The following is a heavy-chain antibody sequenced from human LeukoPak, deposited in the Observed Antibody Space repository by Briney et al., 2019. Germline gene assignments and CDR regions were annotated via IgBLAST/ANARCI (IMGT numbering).Heavy chain of an antibody. CDR1: GYTLTELS. D-gene: IGHD3-9*01. V-gene: IGHV1-24*01. Sequence: GASVKVSCKVSGYTLTELSMHWVRQAPGKGLEWMGGFDPEDGETIYAQKLQGRVTMTTDTSTSTAYMELRSLRSDDTAVYYCARDLYYDILTGYYFYGMDVWGQGTTVTVSS. CDR3: ARDLYYDILTGYYFYGMDV. J-gene: IGHJ6*02. CDR2: FDPEDGET.